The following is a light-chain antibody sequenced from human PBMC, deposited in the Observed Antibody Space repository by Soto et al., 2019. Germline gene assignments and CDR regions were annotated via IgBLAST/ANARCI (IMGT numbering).Light chain of an antibody. J-gene: IGKJ2*01. V-gene: IGKV3D-7*01. CDR2: GAS. CDR1: QRVSSSY. CDR3: QQDYNLPSDT. Sequence: PGDRVTLSCRASQRVSSSYLTWYQQKPGQAPRLLIYGASTRATSIPARFSGSGSGTDFTLTISSLQPEDFAVYYCQQDYNLPSDTFGQGTKLEIK.